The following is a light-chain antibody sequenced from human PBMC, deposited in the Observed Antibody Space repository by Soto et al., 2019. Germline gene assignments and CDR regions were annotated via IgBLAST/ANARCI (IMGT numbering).Light chain of an antibody. J-gene: IGKJ1*01. CDR1: QGISSY. V-gene: IGKV1-27*01. CDR2: AAS. CDR3: QKYYSAPET. Sequence: DIQMTQSPSSLSASVGDRVTITCRASQGISSYLAWYQQKPGKVPKLLIYAASTLQSGVPSRFSGSGSGTDFTLTISGLQPEDVATYYCQKYYSAPETFGQGTKVEIK.